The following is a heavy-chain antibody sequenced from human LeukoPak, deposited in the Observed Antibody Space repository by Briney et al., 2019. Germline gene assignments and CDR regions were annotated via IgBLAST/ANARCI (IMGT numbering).Heavy chain of an antibody. CDR3: AKDLVGSNPHDY. CDR2: ISGSGSRT. CDR1: GFTFSSYA. Sequence: GGSLRLSCAASGFTFSSYAMSWVRQAPRQGQQWVSGISGSGSRTYYADSVKGRFTISRDNSKNTLFLQMSSLRVEDAAVYYCAKDLVGSNPHDYWGQGTPVTVSS. V-gene: IGHV3-23*01. J-gene: IGHJ4*02. D-gene: IGHD1-26*01.